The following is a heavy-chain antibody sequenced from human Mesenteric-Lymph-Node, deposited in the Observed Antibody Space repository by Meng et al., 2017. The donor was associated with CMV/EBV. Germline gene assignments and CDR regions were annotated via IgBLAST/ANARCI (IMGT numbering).Heavy chain of an antibody. D-gene: IGHD2-2*02. CDR3: ARDIGYCGNTRCYKAFDI. CDR1: GFNFGDHG. V-gene: IGHV3-20*04. CDR2: VNGNSGTL. J-gene: IGHJ3*02. Sequence: GGSLRLSCAASGFNFGDHGMGWARQGPGKGLEWVSGVNGNSGTLSYADSVKGRFTISRDNSNNSLFLQMNSLRVEDTALYYCARDIGYCGNTRCYKAFDIWGQGTMVTVSS.